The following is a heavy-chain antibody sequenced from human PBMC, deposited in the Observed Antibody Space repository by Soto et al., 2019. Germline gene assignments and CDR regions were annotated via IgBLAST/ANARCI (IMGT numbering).Heavy chain of an antibody. D-gene: IGHD3-10*02. CDR2: ITGTGGIT. CDR1: GLTFSNYA. Sequence: GGSLRLSCAASGLTFSNYAMSWVRQAPGKGLEWVSAITGTGGITYCADSVKGRFTISRDNSKNTLYLEMNSLRAEDTAVYFCAQTFRKLFGELWYFDYWGQGTQVTVSS. J-gene: IGHJ4*02. CDR3: AQTFRKLFGELWYFDY. V-gene: IGHV3-23*01.